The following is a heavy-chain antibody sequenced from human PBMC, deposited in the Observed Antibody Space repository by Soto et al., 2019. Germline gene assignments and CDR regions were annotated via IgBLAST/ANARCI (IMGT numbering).Heavy chain of an antibody. J-gene: IGHJ4*02. Sequence: QLQLQESGPGLVKPSETLSLTCTVSGGSISSSSYYWGWIRQPPVKGLEWIGTIYYSGSTYYNPSLKSRVTIFVDTFKNQCSLKLSSVTAADTAVYYGARHRDYGDYFLDYWGQGTLVTVSS. V-gene: IGHV4-39*01. CDR1: GGSISSSSYY. CDR3: ARHRDYGDYFLDY. CDR2: IYYSGST. D-gene: IGHD4-17*01.